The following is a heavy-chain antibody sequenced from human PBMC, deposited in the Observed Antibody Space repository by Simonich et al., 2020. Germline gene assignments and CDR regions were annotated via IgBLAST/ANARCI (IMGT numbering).Heavy chain of an antibody. CDR2: IYYSGST. CDR1: GGSISSSSYY. J-gene: IGHJ5*02. D-gene: IGHD1-1*01. V-gene: IGHV4-39*07. CDR3: ARDPGLTGTTSWFDP. Sequence: QLQLQESGPGLVKPSETLSLTCTVSGGSISSSSYYWGWIRQPPGKGLEWIGSIYYSGSTYYNPSLKRRGTISVDTSKNQFSLKLSSVTAADTAVYYCARDPGLTGTTSWFDPWGQGTLVTVSS.